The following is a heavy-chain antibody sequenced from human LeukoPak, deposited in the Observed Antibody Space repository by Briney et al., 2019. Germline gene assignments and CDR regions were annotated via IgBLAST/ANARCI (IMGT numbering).Heavy chain of an antibody. D-gene: IGHD2-8*01. V-gene: IGHV3-15*01. CDR2: IKTKTDGETT. Sequence: PGGSLRLSCAASGFTFSNAWMSWLRQAPGKGLEWVGRIKTKTDGETTDYAAPVKGRFTISKDDTKNTLYLQMNSLKTEDTAVYYCTTATLGYCINGVCERFDPWGQGTLVTVSS. CDR1: GFTFSNAW. CDR3: TTATLGYCINGVCERFDP. J-gene: IGHJ5*02.